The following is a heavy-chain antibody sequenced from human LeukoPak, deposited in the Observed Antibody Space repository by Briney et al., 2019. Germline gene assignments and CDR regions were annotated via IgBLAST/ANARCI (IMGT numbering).Heavy chain of an antibody. D-gene: IGHD6-19*01. CDR3: ARSAAVTGQFDF. CDR1: GDNVSSNSAA. CDR2: TYYRSKWYN. Sequence: SQTLSLTCVISGDNVSSNSAAWNWIRQSPSRGLEWLGRTYYRSKWYNDYAVSVKSRITINPDTSKNQFSLQLTSVTAADTASYYCARSAAVTGQFDFWGPGTLVTVSS. J-gene: IGHJ4*02. V-gene: IGHV6-1*01.